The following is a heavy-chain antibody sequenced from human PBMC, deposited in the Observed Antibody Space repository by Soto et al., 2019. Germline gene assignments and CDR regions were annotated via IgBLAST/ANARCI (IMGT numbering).Heavy chain of an antibody. D-gene: IGHD2-2*01. V-gene: IGHV3-74*01. CDR2: INGDGGST. CDR3: ARGLYPKYGQDY. CDR1: GFTFSSYW. Sequence: EVQLVESGGGLVQTGGSLRLSCAASGFTFSSYWMHWVRQAPGKGVVWVSRINGDGGSTNYADSVKGRFTISRDNAKNTVYLQVDSLRAEDTAVYYCARGLYPKYGQDYWGQGTLVTVSS. J-gene: IGHJ4*02.